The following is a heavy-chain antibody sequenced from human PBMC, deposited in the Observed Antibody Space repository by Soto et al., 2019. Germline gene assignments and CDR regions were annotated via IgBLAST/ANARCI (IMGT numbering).Heavy chain of an antibody. CDR3: AHRYGGYYYRWDFDS. D-gene: IGHD5-18*01. CDR2: ISWKDEK. J-gene: IGHJ4*02. CDR1: GFSLSTSGAG. Sequence: QITLKESGPTLVKPTQTLTVTCTFSGFSLSTSGAGVGWIRQSPGKAPEWLALISWKDEKRYNPGLKSRLTITKDTSKNQVVLTMTDLDPVDTATYFCAHRYGGYYYRWDFDSWGQGTLVTVSS. V-gene: IGHV2-5*01.